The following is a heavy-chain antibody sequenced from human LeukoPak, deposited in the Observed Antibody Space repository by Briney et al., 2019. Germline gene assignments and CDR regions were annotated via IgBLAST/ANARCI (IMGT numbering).Heavy chain of an antibody. CDR2: MHSNVRT. Sequence: SETLSLTCTVSGGSITSHYWSWIRHAPGKGLEWVGHMHSNVRTNYKSSLQSRVTISLDKSRNQFSLKMTSVTAADTAVYFCAGETIMIFGVGLGYFDLWGRGTLVTVSS. J-gene: IGHJ2*01. CDR3: AGETIMIFGVGLGYFDL. D-gene: IGHD3-3*01. CDR1: GGSITSHY. V-gene: IGHV4-59*11.